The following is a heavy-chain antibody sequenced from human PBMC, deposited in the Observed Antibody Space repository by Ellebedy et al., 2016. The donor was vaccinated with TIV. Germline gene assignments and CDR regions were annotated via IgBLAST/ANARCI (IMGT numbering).Heavy chain of an antibody. Sequence: GESLKISXAASGFTFSIYAISWVRQAPGKGLEWVSTISGSGATTFYADSVKGRFTISGDNSKNTLYLQMNSLRAEDTAVYYCARESIVFKGDRPIDYWGQGTLVTVSS. CDR2: ISGSGATT. CDR1: GFTFSIYA. J-gene: IGHJ4*02. V-gene: IGHV3-23*01. D-gene: IGHD2-21*02. CDR3: ARESIVFKGDRPIDY.